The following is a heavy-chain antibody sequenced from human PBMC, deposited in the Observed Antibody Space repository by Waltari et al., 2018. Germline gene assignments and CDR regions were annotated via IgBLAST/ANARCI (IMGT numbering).Heavy chain of an antibody. CDR3: ARDSGREGGYFDY. CDR2: ISYDGSNK. V-gene: IGHV3-30-3*01. J-gene: IGHJ4*02. Sequence: QVQLVESGGGVVQPGRSLRLSCAASGFTFSSYAMHWVRQAPGKGLDWVAVISYDGSNKYYADSVKGRFTISRDNSKNTLYLQMNSLRAEDTAVYYCARDSGREGGYFDYWGQGTLVTVSS. D-gene: IGHD3-16*01. CDR1: GFTFSSYA.